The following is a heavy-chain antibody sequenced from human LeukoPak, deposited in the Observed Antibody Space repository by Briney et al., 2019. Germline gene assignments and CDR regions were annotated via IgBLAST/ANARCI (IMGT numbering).Heavy chain of an antibody. J-gene: IGHJ2*01. V-gene: IGHV4-59*01. Sequence: SETLSLTCTVSGGSISSYYWSWIRQPPGKGLEWIGYIYYSGSTNYNPSLKSRVTISVDTSKNQFSLKLSSVTAADTAVYYCARGDELVQWYFDLWGRGTLVTVSS. CDR3: ARGDELVQWYFDL. CDR2: IYYSGST. D-gene: IGHD6-6*01. CDR1: GGSISSYY.